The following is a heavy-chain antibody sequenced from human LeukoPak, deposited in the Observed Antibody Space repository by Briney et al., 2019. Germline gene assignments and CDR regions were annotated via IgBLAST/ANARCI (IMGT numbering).Heavy chain of an antibody. D-gene: IGHD2-2*01. V-gene: IGHV3-48*01. CDR1: GFTFSSYS. CDR3: ARDSCSSTSCYSQYYYYGMDV. CDR2: ISSSSSTI. Sequence: GGSLRLSCAASGFTFSSYSMNWVRQAPGKGLEWVSYISSSSSTICYADSVKGRFTISRDNAKNSLYLQMNSLRAEDTAVYYCARDSCSSTSCYSQYYYYGMDVWGQGTTVTVSS. J-gene: IGHJ6*02.